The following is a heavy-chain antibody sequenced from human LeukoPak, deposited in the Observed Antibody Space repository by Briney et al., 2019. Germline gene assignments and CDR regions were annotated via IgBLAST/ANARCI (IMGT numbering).Heavy chain of an antibody. CDR3: ATLPGITIFGVVIIGGMDV. D-gene: IGHD3-3*01. CDR1: GGTFSSYA. J-gene: IGHJ6*02. V-gene: IGHV1-69*04. CDR2: IIPIFGIA. Sequence: AASVKVSCKASGGTFSSYAISWVRQAPGQGLEWMGRIIPIFGIANYAQRFQGRVTITADKSTSTAYMELSSLRSEDTAVYYCATLPGITIFGVVIIGGMDVWGQGTTVTVSS.